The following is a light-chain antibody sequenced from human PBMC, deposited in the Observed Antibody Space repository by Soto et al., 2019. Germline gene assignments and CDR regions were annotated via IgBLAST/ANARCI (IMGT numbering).Light chain of an antibody. J-gene: IGLJ3*02. CDR3: CSYVGSSSTWV. CDR2: DVD. CDR1: RSDVGGYNN. Sequence: QSALTQPRSVSGSPGQSVTISCAGTRSDVGGYNNVSWYQHHPGKAPKLTIYDVDKRPSGVPDRFSGSKSGNTASLTISGLQAEDEADYYCCSYVGSSSTWVFGGGTKLTVL. V-gene: IGLV2-11*01.